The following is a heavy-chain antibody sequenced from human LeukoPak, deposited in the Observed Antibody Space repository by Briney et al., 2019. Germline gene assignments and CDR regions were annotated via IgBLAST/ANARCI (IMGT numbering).Heavy chain of an antibody. CDR2: IDARSGIT. D-gene: IGHD3-3*01. CDR1: GFTFTIFG. Sequence: GRSLRLSCAASGFTFTIFGLNWVRQAPGKGPEWVSYIDARSGITYYADSVQGRFTISRDDARESVFLQMDGLRVDDTAVYYCARTYDFGRGPPGDAFDNWGPGTWVIVSS. CDR3: ARTYDFGRGPPGDAFDN. J-gene: IGHJ3*02. V-gene: IGHV3-48*04.